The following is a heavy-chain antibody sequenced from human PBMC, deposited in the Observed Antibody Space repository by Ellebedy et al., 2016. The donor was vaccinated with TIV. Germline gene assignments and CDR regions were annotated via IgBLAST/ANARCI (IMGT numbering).Heavy chain of an antibody. CDR2: ISGSGGST. Sequence: GGSLRLXXAASGFTFSSYAMSWVRQAPGKGLEWVSAISGSGGSTYYADSVKGRFTISRDNSKNTLYLQMNSLRAEDTAVYYCVRRRDGYSSIDYWGQGTLVTVSS. J-gene: IGHJ4*02. CDR3: VRRRDGYSSIDY. D-gene: IGHD5-24*01. V-gene: IGHV3-23*01. CDR1: GFTFSSYA.